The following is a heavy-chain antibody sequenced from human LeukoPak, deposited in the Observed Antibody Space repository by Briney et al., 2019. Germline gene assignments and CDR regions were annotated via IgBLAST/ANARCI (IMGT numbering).Heavy chain of an antibody. CDR3: ARATWIQLPQI. V-gene: IGHV4-59*01. CDR2: IYYSGST. J-gene: IGHJ3*02. D-gene: IGHD5-18*01. CDR1: GGSISSYY. Sequence: SETLSLTCTVSGGSISSYYWSWIRQPPGKGLEWIGYIYYSGSTNYNPSLKSRITISVDTSKNQFSLRLSSMTAADTAVYYCARATWIQLPQIWGQGTMVTVSS.